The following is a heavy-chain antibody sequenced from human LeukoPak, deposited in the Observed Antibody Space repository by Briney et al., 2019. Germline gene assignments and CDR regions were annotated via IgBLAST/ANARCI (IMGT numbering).Heavy chain of an antibody. V-gene: IGHV3-53*01. J-gene: IGHJ4*02. CDR2: IYTADST. D-gene: IGHD6-19*01. Sequence: PGGSLRLSCAASGFTFSSYGMHWVRQAPGKGLEWVSIIYTADSTYYADSVKGRFTISRDKSKNTLYLQMNSLRAEDTAVYYCARSGNPYSSAYSWGYFDYWGQGTLVTVSS. CDR1: GFTFSSYG. CDR3: ARSGNPYSSAYSWGYFDY.